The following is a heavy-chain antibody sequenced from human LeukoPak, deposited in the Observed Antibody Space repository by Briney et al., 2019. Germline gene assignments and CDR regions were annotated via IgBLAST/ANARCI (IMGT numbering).Heavy chain of an antibody. Sequence: PSETLSLTCTVSGGSFSSYYWTWIRQPPGKGLEWIGYIDHSGSTNYNPSLKSRVSISSDTSKNQFSLELSSVTAADTAVYYCARGNYYDSRTYYRAFDIWGQGTMVTVSS. CDR3: ARGNYYDSRTYYRAFDI. V-gene: IGHV4-59*01. J-gene: IGHJ3*02. CDR1: GGSFSSYY. CDR2: IDHSGST. D-gene: IGHD3-22*01.